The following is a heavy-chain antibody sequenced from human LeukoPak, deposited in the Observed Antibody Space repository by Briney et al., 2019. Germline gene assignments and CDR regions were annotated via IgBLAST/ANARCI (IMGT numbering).Heavy chain of an antibody. V-gene: IGHV1-18*01. CDR1: GYSFTTYG. D-gene: IGHD3-3*01. CDR3: ARELYGRFEY. Sequence: GESLKISCKGSGYSFTTYGISWVRQAPGQGLEWMGWINPYNGNTDYAQKFQGRFTMTTDTSTSTAYMELRSLRSDDTAVYYCARELYGRFEYWGQGTLVTVSS. CDR2: INPYNGNT. J-gene: IGHJ4*02.